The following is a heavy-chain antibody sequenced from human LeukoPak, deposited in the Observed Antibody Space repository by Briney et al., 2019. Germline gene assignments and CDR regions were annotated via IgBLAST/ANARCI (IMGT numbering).Heavy chain of an antibody. CDR3: ARGRTFDN. J-gene: IGHJ4*02. Sequence: PGGSLRLSCAASGFTFSNFAMTWVRQAPGKGLEWIGEIYHNGHTNYNPSLKSRVTISVDTSKNQFSLRLSSVTAADTAVYYCARGRTFDNWGQGTLVTVSS. V-gene: IGHV4-4*02. CDR2: IYHNGHT. CDR1: GFTFSNFAM.